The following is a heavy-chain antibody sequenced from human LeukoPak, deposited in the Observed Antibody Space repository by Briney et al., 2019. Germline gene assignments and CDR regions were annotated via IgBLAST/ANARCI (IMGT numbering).Heavy chain of an antibody. Sequence: GGSLRLSCAASVFIFSDYNMNWVRQAPWKGLEWVSHINGNSITRYYADSVKGRFTISRDNVKNSLYLQMNSLRDEDTAVYYCARYFGDPQGMDVWGQGTTVTVSS. CDR3: ARYFGDPQGMDV. CDR2: INGNSITR. V-gene: IGHV3-48*02. D-gene: IGHD3-10*01. J-gene: IGHJ6*02. CDR1: VFIFSDYN.